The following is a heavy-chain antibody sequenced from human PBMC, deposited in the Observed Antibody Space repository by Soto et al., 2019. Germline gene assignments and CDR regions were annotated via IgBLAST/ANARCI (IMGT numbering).Heavy chain of an antibody. CDR3: AIYSGYEYYFDY. Sequence: SETLSLTCIVSGGSISSYYWSWIRQPPGKGLEWIGYIYYSGSTNYNPSLKSRVTISVDTSKNQFSLKLSSVTAADTAVYYCAIYSGYEYYFDYWGQGTLVTVSS. CDR2: IYYSGST. J-gene: IGHJ4*02. V-gene: IGHV4-59*01. CDR1: GGSISSYY. D-gene: IGHD5-12*01.